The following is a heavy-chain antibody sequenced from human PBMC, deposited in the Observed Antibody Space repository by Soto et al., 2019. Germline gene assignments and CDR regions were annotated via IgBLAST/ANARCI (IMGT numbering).Heavy chain of an antibody. CDR3: ARDLQKYSGYDYAFDI. CDR1: GFTFSSYW. V-gene: IGHV3-7*03. J-gene: IGHJ3*02. Sequence: GGSLRLSCAASGFTFSSYWMSWVRQAPGKGLEWVANIKQDGSEKYYVDSVKGRFTISRDNAKNSLYLQMNSLRAEDTAVYYCARDLQKYSGYDYAFDIWGQGTMVTVSS. CDR2: IKQDGSEK. D-gene: IGHD5-12*01.